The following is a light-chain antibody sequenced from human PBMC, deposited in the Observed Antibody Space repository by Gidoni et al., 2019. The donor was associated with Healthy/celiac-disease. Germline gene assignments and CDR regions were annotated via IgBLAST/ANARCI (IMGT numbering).Light chain of an antibody. CDR2: RNN. CDR1: SFKLGSNY. CDR3: TAWDDSLSGHWV. Sequence: QSVLTQPPSASGTPGQSVTISCSGSSFKLGSNYVYWYQQLPGTAPKLLIYRNNQRPSGVPNRFSGSKSGTSASLAISGLQSEDEADYYCTAWDDSLSGHWVFGGGTKLTVL. J-gene: IGLJ3*02. V-gene: IGLV1-47*01.